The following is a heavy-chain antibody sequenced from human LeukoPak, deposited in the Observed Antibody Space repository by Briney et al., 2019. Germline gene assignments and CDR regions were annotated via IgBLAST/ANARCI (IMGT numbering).Heavy chain of an antibody. CDR1: GYSFTSYW. J-gene: IGHJ6*03. V-gene: IGHV5-51*01. Sequence: GESLKISCKGSGYSFTSYWIGWVRQMPGKGLERMGIIYPGDSDTRYSPSFQGQVTISADKSISTAYLQWSSLKASDTAMYYCARLIDYYYYYMDVWGKGTTVTVSS. CDR2: IYPGDSDT. CDR3: ARLIDYYYYYMDV. D-gene: IGHD2-15*01.